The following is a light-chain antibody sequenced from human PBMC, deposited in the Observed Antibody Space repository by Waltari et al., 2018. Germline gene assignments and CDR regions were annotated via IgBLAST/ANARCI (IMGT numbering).Light chain of an antibody. CDR1: SGFNVGTYR. Sequence: QAVLTQPSSLSASPGASASLTCTLRSGFNVGTYRIYWFQQKPGSPPRYLLRYRSDSDKQQGSGVPSCFSGSKDASANAGILVISGLQSEDEADYYCMTWHSSAVVFGGGTKLTVL. J-gene: IGLJ2*01. CDR3: MTWHSSAVV. V-gene: IGLV5-45*03. CDR2: YRSDSDK.